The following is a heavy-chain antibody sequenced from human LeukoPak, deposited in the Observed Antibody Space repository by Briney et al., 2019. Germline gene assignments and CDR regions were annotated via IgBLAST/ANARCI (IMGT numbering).Heavy chain of an antibody. Sequence: PGGSLRLSCAASGFTFSDYSMNWVRQAPGKGLEDLSYINSDGKTTWYADSVKGRFTASRDNAKNSLYLQMNSLRAEDTAVYYCAKGGGAAAGTFYYYYYYMDVWGKGTTVTVSS. D-gene: IGHD6-13*01. CDR3: AKGGGAAAGTFYYYYYYMDV. CDR1: GFTFSDYS. V-gene: IGHV3-48*01. J-gene: IGHJ6*03. CDR2: INSDGKTT.